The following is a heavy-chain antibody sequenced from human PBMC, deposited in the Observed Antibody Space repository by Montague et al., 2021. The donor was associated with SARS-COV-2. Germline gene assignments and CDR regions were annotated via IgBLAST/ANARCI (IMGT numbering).Heavy chain of an antibody. CDR1: GDSASSNSAT. CDR2: TYYRSKWYN. Sequence: CAISGDSASSNSATWNWVRQSPSRGLEWLGRTYYRSKWYNDYAVSVRGRVTINPGTSKNQFSLQLNSVTPEDTAIYYCTSGREGNYNVMDVWGQGTTVTVSS. J-gene: IGHJ6*02. D-gene: IGHD1-1*01. CDR3: TSGREGNYNVMDV. V-gene: IGHV6-1*01.